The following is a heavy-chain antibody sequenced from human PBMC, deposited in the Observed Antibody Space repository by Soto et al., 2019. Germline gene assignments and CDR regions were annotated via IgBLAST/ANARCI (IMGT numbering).Heavy chain of an antibody. V-gene: IGHV1-69*13. Sequence: GASVKVSCKASGGPFSSYAINWVQQAPEQGLEWVGGIIPMFGTANYGQKFQGRVTITADESTSTVYMELSSLTSEDTAVYYCARVPDPTWLKIWFDGRDVWGQGTAVTVSS. J-gene: IGHJ6*02. CDR3: ARVPDPTWLKIWFDGRDV. CDR1: GGPFSSYA. D-gene: IGHD5-18*01. CDR2: IIPMFGTA.